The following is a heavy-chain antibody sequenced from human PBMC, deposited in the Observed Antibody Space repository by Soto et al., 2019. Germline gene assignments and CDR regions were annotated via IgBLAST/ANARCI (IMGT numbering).Heavy chain of an antibody. D-gene: IGHD4-17*01. V-gene: IGHV4-30-4*01. Sequence: QVRLQESGPRLVKPSQTLSLTCSVSGASIRDGDYYWSWLRQPPGKGPEWIGIIDYTGGTRYNPTLTGAVSMSVDTSANQFSLKVNFVTAADSAVYYCARVGYGDYGRGYYFDFWGPGILVTVSS. CDR2: IDYTGGT. CDR1: GASIRDGDYY. CDR3: ARVGYGDYGRGYYFDF. J-gene: IGHJ4*02.